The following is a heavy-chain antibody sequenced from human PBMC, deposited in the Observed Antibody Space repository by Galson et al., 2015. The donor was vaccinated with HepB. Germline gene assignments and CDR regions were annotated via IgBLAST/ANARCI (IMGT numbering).Heavy chain of an antibody. CDR3: ARANEYSSSWYRPPYYFDY. CDR2: TYYRSKWYN. Sequence: CAISGDSVSSNSAAWNWIRQSPSRGLEWLGRTYYRSKWYNDYAVSVKSRITINPDTSKNQFSLQLNSVTPEDTAVYYCARANEYSSSWYRPPYYFDYWGQGTLVTVSS. CDR1: GDSVSSNSAA. D-gene: IGHD6-13*01. V-gene: IGHV6-1*01. J-gene: IGHJ4*02.